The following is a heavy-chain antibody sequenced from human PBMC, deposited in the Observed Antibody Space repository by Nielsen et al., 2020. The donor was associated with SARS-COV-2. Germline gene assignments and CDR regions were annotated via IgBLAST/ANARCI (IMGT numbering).Heavy chain of an antibody. J-gene: IGHJ3*02. V-gene: IGHV3-23*01. D-gene: IGHD3-22*01. CDR2: ISSSGDST. Sequence: GESLKISCVTSGFTFTSYVMNWVRQAPGKGLEWVSGISSSGDSTYYADSVQGRFTMSRDNSEKTVYLQMNSLRGEDTAVYYCAKDLKPFYFDSAGYPLRALDIWGQGTMVTVSS. CDR1: GFTFTSYV. CDR3: AKDLKPFYFDSAGYPLRALDI.